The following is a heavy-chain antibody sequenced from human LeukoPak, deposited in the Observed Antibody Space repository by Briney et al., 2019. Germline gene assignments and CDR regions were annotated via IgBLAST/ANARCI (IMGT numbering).Heavy chain of an antibody. D-gene: IGHD3-10*01. CDR2: IYPGDSDT. V-gene: IGHV5-51*01. Sequence: GESLKISCKGSGYSFTSYWIGWVRQMPGKGLEWMGVIYPGDSDTRYSPSFQGQVTISADKSISTAYLQWSSLKASDTAMYYCASSIIRGGYYYYMDVWGKGTTVTVAS. J-gene: IGHJ6*03. CDR3: ASSIIRGGYYYYMDV. CDR1: GYSFTSYW.